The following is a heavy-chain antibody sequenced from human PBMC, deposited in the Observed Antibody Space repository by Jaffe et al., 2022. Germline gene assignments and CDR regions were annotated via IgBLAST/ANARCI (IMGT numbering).Heavy chain of an antibody. CDR2: ISGSGGST. D-gene: IGHD2-15*01. J-gene: IGHJ2*01. CDR1: GFTFSSYA. CDR3: AKMHCSGGSCPNWYFDL. Sequence: EVQLLESGGGLVQPGGSLRLSCAASGFTFSSYAMSWVRQAPGKGLEWVSAISGSGGSTYYADSVKGRFTISRDNSKNTLYLQMNSLRAEDTAVYYCAKMHCSGGSCPNWYFDLWGRGTLVTVSS. V-gene: IGHV3-23*01.